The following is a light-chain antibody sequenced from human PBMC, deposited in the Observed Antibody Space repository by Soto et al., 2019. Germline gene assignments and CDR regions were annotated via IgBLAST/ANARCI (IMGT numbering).Light chain of an antibody. CDR3: QHRTT. V-gene: IGKV3D-11*01. CDR1: QGVSSY. J-gene: IGKJ2*01. Sequence: EIVLTQSPAALSLSPGERATLSCRASQGVSSYLAWYQQKPGQAPRLLIYDASNRATGIPARFSGSGPGTDFTLTISSLEPEDFAVYYCQHRTTFGQGTKLEIK. CDR2: DAS.